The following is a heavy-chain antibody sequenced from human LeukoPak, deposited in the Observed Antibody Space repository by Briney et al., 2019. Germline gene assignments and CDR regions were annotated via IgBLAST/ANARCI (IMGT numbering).Heavy chain of an antibody. J-gene: IGHJ3*02. D-gene: IGHD2-21*02. CDR3: AREAYCGGDCYSEIGAFDI. V-gene: IGHV1-46*01. CDR2: INPIGGST. Sequence: GASVKVSCKASGYTFTSYYMHWGRQAPGQGLEWRGIINPIGGSTSYAQKFQGRVTMTRDTSTSTVYMELSSLRSEDTAVYYCAREAYCGGDCYSEIGAFDIWGQGTMVTVSS. CDR1: GYTFTSYY.